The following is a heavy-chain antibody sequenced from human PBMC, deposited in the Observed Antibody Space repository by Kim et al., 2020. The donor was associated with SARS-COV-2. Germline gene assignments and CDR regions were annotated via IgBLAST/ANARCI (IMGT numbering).Heavy chain of an antibody. V-gene: IGHV3-23*01. Sequence: GGSLRLSCAASGFTFSSYAMSWVRQAPGKGLEWVSAISGSGGSTYYADSVKGRFTISRDNSKNTLYLQMNSLRAEDTAVYYCAKDLRAHPNNWNYAGTVSFDYWGQGTLVTVSS. CDR2: ISGSGGST. D-gene: IGHD1-7*01. J-gene: IGHJ4*02. CDR3: AKDLRAHPNNWNYAGTVSFDY. CDR1: GFTFSSYA.